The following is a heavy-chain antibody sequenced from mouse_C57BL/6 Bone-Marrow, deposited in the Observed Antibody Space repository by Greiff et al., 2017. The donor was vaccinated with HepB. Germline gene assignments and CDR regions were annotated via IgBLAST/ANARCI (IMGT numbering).Heavy chain of an antibody. V-gene: IGHV1-82*01. J-gene: IGHJ2*01. Sequence: QVQLQQPGAELVMPGASVKLSCKASGYTFTSYWMHWVKQRPGKGLEWIGRIYPGDGDTNYKGKFKGKATLTADKSSSTAYMQLSSLTSEDSAVYFCAVYGNYDYWGKGTTLTVSS. CDR1: GYTFTSYW. CDR3: AVYGNYDY. CDR2: IYPGDGDT. D-gene: IGHD2-1*01.